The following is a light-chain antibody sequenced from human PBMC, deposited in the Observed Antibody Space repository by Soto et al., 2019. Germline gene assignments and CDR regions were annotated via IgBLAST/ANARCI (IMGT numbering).Light chain of an antibody. J-gene: IGKJ2*01. V-gene: IGKV1-39*01. CDR3: QQSYSTPRYT. Sequence: DIQMTQSPSSLFESVGDRVTITCRASQSISSYLNWYQQKPGKAPKLLIYAASSLQSGVPSRFSGSGSGTDFTLTISSLQPEDFATYYCQQSYSTPRYTFGQGTKLEIK. CDR2: AAS. CDR1: QSISSY.